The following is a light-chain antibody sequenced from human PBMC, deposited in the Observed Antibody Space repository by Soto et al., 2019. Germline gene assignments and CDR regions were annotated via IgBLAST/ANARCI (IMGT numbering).Light chain of an antibody. CDR2: KAA. J-gene: IGKJ1*01. V-gene: IGKV1-5*03. CDR3: QHYSTYSGT. Sequence: DLQMTQSPSTLSASVGARVAITWRASDNIAPWVAWYQQKPGKAPKLLIYKAANLADEVPSRFAGSDSGTDFTLTITRLQPDDFATYYCQHYSTYSGTFGQGTKVEIK. CDR1: DNIAPW.